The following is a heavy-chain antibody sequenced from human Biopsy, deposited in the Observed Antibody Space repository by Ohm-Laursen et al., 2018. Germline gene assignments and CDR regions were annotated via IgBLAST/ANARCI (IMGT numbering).Heavy chain of an antibody. CDR3: ARAFRGQYFYYYYGMDV. CDR2: ISWDGRTR. J-gene: IGHJ6*02. D-gene: IGHD3-9*01. Sequence: SLRLSCAAAGFTFDDYGMHWVRQAPGKGLEWVSLISWDGRTRYYADSVKGRSTISRDNSKNSLYLQMNSLRLEDTALYFCARAFRGQYFYYYYGMDVWGQGTTVTVSS. V-gene: IGHV3-43D*04. CDR1: GFTFDDYG.